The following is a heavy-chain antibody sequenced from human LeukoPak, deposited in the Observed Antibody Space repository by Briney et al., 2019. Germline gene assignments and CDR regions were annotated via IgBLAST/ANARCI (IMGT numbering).Heavy chain of an antibody. CDR1: GGSITSSTYF. D-gene: IGHD3-10*01. CDR2: IHSSGSM. V-gene: IGHV4-39*01. J-gene: IGHJ4*02. CDR3: ARQTGGRPHYYGSGRFYRLEYFDY. Sequence: TASETLSLTCTVSGGSITSSTYFWGWIRQPPGKGLEWIGSIHSSGSMYFNPSLKSRVTISIDTSNNQFSLKLRSVTAADTAVYYCARQTGGRPHYYGSGRFYRLEYFDYWGQGTLVTVSS.